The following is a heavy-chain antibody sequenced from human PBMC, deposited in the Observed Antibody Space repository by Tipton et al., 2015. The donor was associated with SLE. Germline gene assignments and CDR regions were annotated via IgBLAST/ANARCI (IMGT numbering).Heavy chain of an antibody. CDR1: GDSISNVTYY. V-gene: IGHV4-39*07. Sequence: TLSLTCTVSGDSISNVTYYWGWIRQPPGTGLEWIGSLYYSGNTYFNPSLKSRVTISMDTSKNQFSLKLSSVTAADTAVYYCAREQGAAGGPPIVVSWFDPWGQGTLVTVSS. J-gene: IGHJ5*02. CDR3: AREQGAAGGPPIVVSWFDP. CDR2: LYYSGNT. D-gene: IGHD2-15*01.